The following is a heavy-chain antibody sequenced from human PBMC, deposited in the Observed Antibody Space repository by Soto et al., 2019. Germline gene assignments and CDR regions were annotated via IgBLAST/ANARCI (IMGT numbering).Heavy chain of an antibody. CDR1: GYTFTSYA. V-gene: IGHV1-3*05. D-gene: IGHD2-21*02. Sequence: QVQLVQSGAEEKKPGASVKVSCKASGYTFTSYAMHWVRQAPGQRLEWMGWINAGNGNTQSSQKFQGRVTITRDTSASTAYMELSSLRSEDTDVYYCARSIVVVTALDYWGQGTLVTVSS. CDR3: ARSIVVVTALDY. J-gene: IGHJ4*02. CDR2: INAGNGNT.